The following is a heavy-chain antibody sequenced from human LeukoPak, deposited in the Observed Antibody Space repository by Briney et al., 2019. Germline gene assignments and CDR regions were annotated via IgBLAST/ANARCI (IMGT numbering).Heavy chain of an antibody. D-gene: IGHD1-26*01. Sequence: GGSLRLSCAASGFTFNDYSMNWVRQAPGKGLEWVSSISNSGSFEFYADPVKGRFTVSRDNAKHSLYLQMNSLRAEDTAVYYCARDLMGATDYWGQGTLVTVSS. J-gene: IGHJ4*02. CDR1: GFTFNDYS. V-gene: IGHV3-21*01. CDR2: ISNSGSFE. CDR3: ARDLMGATDY.